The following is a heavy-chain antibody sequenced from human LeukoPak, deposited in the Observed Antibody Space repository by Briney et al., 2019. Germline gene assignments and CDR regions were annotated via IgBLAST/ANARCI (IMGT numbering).Heavy chain of an antibody. CDR3: ATSASYGRSRIFDS. Sequence: ASVKVSCKVSGYTLTELSMHWVRQAPGKGLEWRGGFDPEDGETIYAQKFQGRVTMTEDTSTDTAYMELSSLRSEDTAVYYCATSASYGRSRIFDSWGQGTLVTVSS. D-gene: IGHD5-18*01. CDR1: GYTLTELS. V-gene: IGHV1-24*01. CDR2: FDPEDGET. J-gene: IGHJ4*02.